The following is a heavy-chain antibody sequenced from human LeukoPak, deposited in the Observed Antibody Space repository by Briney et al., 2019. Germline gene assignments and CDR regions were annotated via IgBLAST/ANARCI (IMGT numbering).Heavy chain of an antibody. CDR2: ISYDGSNK. D-gene: IGHD1-26*01. CDR3: ARDCSGDYCNFYYMDV. V-gene: IGHV3-30*03. J-gene: IGHJ6*03. CDR1: EFTFRSYD. Sequence: GGSLRLSCVASEFTFRSYDTHWVRQAPGKGLEWVAVISYDGSNKDYADSAKGRFTISRDNTKNTLFLQMNSLRAEDTAVYYCARDCSGDYCNFYYMDVWGKGTTVTVSS.